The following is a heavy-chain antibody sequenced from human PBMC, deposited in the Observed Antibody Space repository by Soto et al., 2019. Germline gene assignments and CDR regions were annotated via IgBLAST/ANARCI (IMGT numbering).Heavy chain of an antibody. CDR3: AKYLGDIVVVPAAIPNYYYYYGMDV. Sequence: PGGSLRLSCAASGFTFSSYAMSWVRQAPGKGLEWVSAISGSGGSTYYADSVKGRFTISRDNSKNTLYLQMNSLRAEDTAVYYCAKYLGDIVVVPAAIPNYYYYYGMDVWGQGTTVTVSS. CDR2: ISGSGGST. V-gene: IGHV3-23*01. J-gene: IGHJ6*02. D-gene: IGHD2-2*02. CDR1: GFTFSSYA.